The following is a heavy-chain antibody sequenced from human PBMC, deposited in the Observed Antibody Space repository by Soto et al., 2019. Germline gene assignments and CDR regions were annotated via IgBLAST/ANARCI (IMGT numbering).Heavy chain of an antibody. D-gene: IGHD1-26*01. V-gene: IGHV3-23*01. CDR3: AKAAEGAMIPFDY. CDR2: ISGSGGST. Sequence: EVQLLESGGGLVQPGGSLRLSCAASGFTFSSYAMSWVRQAPGKGLEWVSAISGSGGSTYYADSVKGRFTITRDNSKNTVYLQMNSLRAEDTAGYCCAKAAEGAMIPFDYWGQGTLVTVSS. J-gene: IGHJ4*02. CDR1: GFTFSSYA.